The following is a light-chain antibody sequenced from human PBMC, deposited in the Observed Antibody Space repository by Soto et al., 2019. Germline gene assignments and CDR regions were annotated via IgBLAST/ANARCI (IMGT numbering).Light chain of an antibody. V-gene: IGKV3-15*01. Sequence: IVMTQSPATVSVSPGESTSLSCRASRTIGTNLGWYQQKPGQAPRLLISKKSNRATGVPARFSGSGSGTEFTLTTASLQSEDIAVYYCQQYADWPLTLSGGTKVDIK. CDR1: RTIGTN. CDR2: KKS. J-gene: IGKJ4*01. CDR3: QQYADWPLT.